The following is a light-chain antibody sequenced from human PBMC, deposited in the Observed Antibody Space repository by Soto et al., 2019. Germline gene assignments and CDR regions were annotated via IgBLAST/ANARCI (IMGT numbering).Light chain of an antibody. CDR1: SSNIGGNS. CDR2: DDN. J-gene: IGLJ1*01. V-gene: IGLV1-51*01. CDR3: GSWNSSLSAYV. Sequence: QSVLTQPPSVSAAPGQKVTISCSGSSSNIGGNSVSWYQQLPATAPKLLIYDDNKRPSAIPDRFSGSNSGTSPTLGITGFQTGDEADYYCGSWNSSLSAYVFGTGTKVTV.